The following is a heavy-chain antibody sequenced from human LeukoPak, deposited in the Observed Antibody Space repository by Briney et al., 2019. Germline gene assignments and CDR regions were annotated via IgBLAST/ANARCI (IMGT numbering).Heavy chain of an antibody. D-gene: IGHD4/OR15-4a*01. CDR1: GFTFSSYS. V-gene: IGHV3-21*01. CDR3: AREDDYGPGYFDL. Sequence: GGSLRLSCAASGFTFSSYSMNWVRQAPGKGLEWVSSISSSRSYIYYADSVKGRFTISRDNAKNPLYLQMNSLRAEDTAVYYCAREDDYGPGYFDLWGRGTLVTVSS. CDR2: ISSSRSYI. J-gene: IGHJ2*01.